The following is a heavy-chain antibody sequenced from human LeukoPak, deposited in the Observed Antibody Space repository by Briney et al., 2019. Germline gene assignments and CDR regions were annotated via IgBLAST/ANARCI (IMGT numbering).Heavy chain of an antibody. D-gene: IGHD6-19*01. Sequence: GGSLRLSCAASGFTFSSYAIHWVRQAPGKGLEWVGRIRSKTDGGTTDYAAPVKGRFTISRDDSKNTLYLQMNSLKTEDTAVYFCATGTEQQWLSLDYWGQGTLATVSS. CDR1: GFTFSSYA. CDR3: ATGTEQQWLSLDY. V-gene: IGHV3-15*01. J-gene: IGHJ4*02. CDR2: IRSKTDGGTT.